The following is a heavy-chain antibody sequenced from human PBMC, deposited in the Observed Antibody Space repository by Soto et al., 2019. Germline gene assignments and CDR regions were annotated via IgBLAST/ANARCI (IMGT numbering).Heavy chain of an antibody. CDR2: ISWNSGAI. CDR3: AQAMGPDWLARLDC. Sequence: EVQLVESGGGWVQPGRSLRLSCAVSGFTFDDYAMHWVRQAPGEGLEWVSGISWNSGAIGYADSVQGRFTVLRDNAKSTLYLQMNSLRTEDTALYYCAQAMGPDWLARLDCWGQGTLVTVSS. CDR1: GFTFDDYA. J-gene: IGHJ4*02. V-gene: IGHV3-9*01. D-gene: IGHD3-9*01.